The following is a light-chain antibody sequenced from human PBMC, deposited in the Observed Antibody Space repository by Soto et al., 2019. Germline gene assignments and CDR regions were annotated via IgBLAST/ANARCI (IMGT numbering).Light chain of an antibody. CDR3: SSYTTTTTPFV. CDR1: SSDVGGYNY. Sequence: QSVLTQPASVSGSPGQSITISCTGTSSDVGGYNYVSWYQQHPGKVPKLMIYEVSNRSSGVSNRFSGSKSGNTASLTISGLQAEDEADYYCSSYTTTTTPFVFGTGTKVTVL. J-gene: IGLJ1*01. CDR2: EVS. V-gene: IGLV2-14*01.